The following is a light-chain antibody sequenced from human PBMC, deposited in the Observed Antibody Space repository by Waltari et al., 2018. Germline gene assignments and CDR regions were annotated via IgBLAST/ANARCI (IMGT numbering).Light chain of an antibody. CDR1: GSNPGAGYD. V-gene: IGLV1-40*01. CDR3: QSYDTSLSVV. CDR2: GTS. Sequence: QSVLTQPPSVSGAPGQRVSISCTGSGSNPGAGYDVHWYQQHPGKAPKLLIYGTSTRPPGVSARVFGSPAGTSASLAITALQAEDEAEYYCQSYDTSLSVVFGGGTKLTVL. J-gene: IGLJ2*01.